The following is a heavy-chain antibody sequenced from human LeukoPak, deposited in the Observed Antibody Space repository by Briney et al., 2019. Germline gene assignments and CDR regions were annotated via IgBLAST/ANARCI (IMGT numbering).Heavy chain of an antibody. D-gene: IGHD3-10*01. CDR1: GFTFSSYG. CDR3: ARRGLLGSGTLAFGY. J-gene: IGHJ4*02. Sequence: PGGSLRLSCAASGFTFSSYGMHWVRQAPGKGLEWVAVISYDGSNKYYADSVKGRFTISRDNSKNTLYLQMNSLRAEDTAVYYCARRGLLGSGTLAFGYWGQGTLVTVSS. CDR2: ISYDGSNK. V-gene: IGHV3-30*03.